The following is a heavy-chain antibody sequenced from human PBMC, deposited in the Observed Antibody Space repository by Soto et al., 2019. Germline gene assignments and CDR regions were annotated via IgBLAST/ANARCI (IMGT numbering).Heavy chain of an antibody. Sequence: GGSLRLSCAASGFTFSNAWMSWVRQAPGKGLEWVGRIKSKTDGGTTDYAAPVKGRFTISRDDSKNTLYLQMNSLKTEDTAVYYCTTDRSDLLYCSGGSCYSLVRYGMDVWGQGTTVTVSS. CDR3: TTDRSDLLYCSGGSCYSLVRYGMDV. D-gene: IGHD2-15*01. CDR1: GFTFSNAW. J-gene: IGHJ6*02. V-gene: IGHV3-15*01. CDR2: IKSKTDGGTT.